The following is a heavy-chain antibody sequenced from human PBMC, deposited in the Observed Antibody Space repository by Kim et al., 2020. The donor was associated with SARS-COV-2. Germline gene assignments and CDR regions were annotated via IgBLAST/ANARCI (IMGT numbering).Heavy chain of an antibody. CDR3: SCVSSGRSSRSSFDS. CDR1: GFTFSDYY. Sequence: GGSLRLSCAASGFTFSDYYMTWIRQAPGKGLEWVSYISSSGSYVVYAESAKGRFSISRDNAKQSLYLQMNSLRAEDTAVDHCSCVSSGRSSRSSFDSWG. V-gene: IGHV3-11*03. J-gene: IGHJ5*01. D-gene: IGHD6-13*01. CDR2: ISSSGSYV.